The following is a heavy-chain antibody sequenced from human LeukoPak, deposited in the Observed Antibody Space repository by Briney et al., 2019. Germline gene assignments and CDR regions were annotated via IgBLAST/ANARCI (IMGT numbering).Heavy chain of an antibody. CDR1: GGSISSYY. D-gene: IGHD4-17*01. V-gene: IGHV4-59*01. Sequence: SETLSLTCTVSGGSISSYYWSWIRRPPGKGLEWIGYIYYSGSTNYNPSLKSRVTISVDTSKNQFSLKLSSVTAADTAVYYCARANYGDYPIFDYWGQGTLVTVSS. J-gene: IGHJ4*02. CDR3: ARANYGDYPIFDY. CDR2: IYYSGST.